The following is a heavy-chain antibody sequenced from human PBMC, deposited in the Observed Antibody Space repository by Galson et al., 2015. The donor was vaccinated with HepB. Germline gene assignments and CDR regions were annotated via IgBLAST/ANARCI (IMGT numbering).Heavy chain of an antibody. J-gene: IGHJ3*02. CDR1: GYSFTSYW. D-gene: IGHD3-22*01. CDR3: ARLSSGGYDSSGYYGDAFDI. CDR2: IYPGDSDT. Sequence: QSGAEVKKPGESLKISCKGSGYSFTSYWIGWVRQMPGKGLEWMGIIYPGDSDTRYSPSFQGQVTISADKSISTAYLQWSSLKASDTAMYYCARLSSGGYDSSGYYGDAFDIWGQGTMVTVSS. V-gene: IGHV5-51*03.